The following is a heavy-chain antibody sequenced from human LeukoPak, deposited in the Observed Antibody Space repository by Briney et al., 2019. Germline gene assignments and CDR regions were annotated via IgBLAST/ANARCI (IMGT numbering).Heavy chain of an antibody. CDR2: ISSTSSYT. Sequence: GGSLRLSCVVSGIPFSDYYMNWIRQAPGKGLEWISYISSTSSYTDYADSVKGRFTISRDNAQSALFLQMNSLRVKDTAVYYCAAGTAADYWGQGTRVAVSS. J-gene: IGHJ4*02. CDR1: GIPFSDYY. CDR3: AAGTAADY. V-gene: IGHV3-11*03. D-gene: IGHD6-13*01.